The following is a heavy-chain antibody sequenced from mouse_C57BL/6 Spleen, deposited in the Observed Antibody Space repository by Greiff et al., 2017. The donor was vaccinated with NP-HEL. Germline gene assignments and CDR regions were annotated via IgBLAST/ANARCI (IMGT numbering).Heavy chain of an antibody. D-gene: IGHD2-4*01. J-gene: IGHJ4*01. V-gene: IGHV1-55*01. CDR3: AREGTYYDYDGGAMDY. CDR1: GYTFTSYW. CDR2: IYPGSGST. Sequence: QVQLQQPGAELVKPGASVKMSCKASGYTFTSYWITWVKQRPGQGLEWIGDIYPGSGSTNYNEKFKSKATLTVDTSSSTAYMQLSSLTSEDSAVYYCAREGTYYDYDGGAMDYWGQGTSVTVPS.